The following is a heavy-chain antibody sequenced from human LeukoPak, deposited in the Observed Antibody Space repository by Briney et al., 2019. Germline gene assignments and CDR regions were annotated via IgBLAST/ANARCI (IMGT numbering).Heavy chain of an antibody. CDR2: ISPSGGST. CDR1: GYTFTSYY. D-gene: IGHD3-22*01. CDR3: ARTTYYYDSSGRNFDY. J-gene: IGHJ4*02. Sequence: ASVKVSCKASGYTFTSYYMHWVRQAPGQGLEWMGIISPSGGSTSYAQKFQGRVTMTRDTSTSTVYMELSSLRSEDTAVYYCARTTYYYDSSGRNFDYWGQGTLVTVSS. V-gene: IGHV1-46*01.